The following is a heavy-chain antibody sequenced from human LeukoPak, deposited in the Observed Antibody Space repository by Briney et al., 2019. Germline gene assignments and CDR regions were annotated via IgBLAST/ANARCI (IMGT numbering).Heavy chain of an antibody. CDR3: AREGGNILTGYYFILAFDI. CDR1: GGSFSGYY. D-gene: IGHD3-9*01. V-gene: IGHV4-34*01. Sequence: SETLSLTCAVYGGSFSGYYWSWIRQPPGKGLEWIGEINHSGSTNYNPSLKSRVTISVDTSKNQFSLKLSSVTAADTAVYYCAREGGNILTGYYFILAFDIWGQGTMVTVSS. CDR2: INHSGST. J-gene: IGHJ3*02.